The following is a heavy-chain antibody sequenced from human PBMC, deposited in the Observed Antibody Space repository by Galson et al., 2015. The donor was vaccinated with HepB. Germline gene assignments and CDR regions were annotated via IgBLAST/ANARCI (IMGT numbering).Heavy chain of an antibody. D-gene: IGHD3-22*01. CDR3: ARSPKYLGARHYYDSSGDQDDY. CDR1: GYTFTSYG. Sequence: SVKVSCKASGYTFTSYGISWVRQAPGQGLEWMGWISAYNGNTNYAQKLQGRVTMTTDTSTSTAYMELRSLRSDDTAVYYCARSPKYLGARHYYDSSGDQDDYWGQGTLGTVSS. J-gene: IGHJ4*02. V-gene: IGHV1-18*01. CDR2: ISAYNGNT.